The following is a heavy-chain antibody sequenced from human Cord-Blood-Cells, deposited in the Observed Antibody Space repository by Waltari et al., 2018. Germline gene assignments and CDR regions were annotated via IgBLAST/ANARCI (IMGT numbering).Heavy chain of an antibody. Sequence: QVQLQESGPGLVKPSPTLSLTCPVSGCSISSGAYYWIWIRQPPGKGLEWIGYIYYSGSTYYNPSLKSRVTISVDTSKNQFSLKLSSVTAADTAVYYCARDKPYSSSSRYGMDVWGQGTTVTVSS. CDR3: ARDKPYSSSSRYGMDV. CDR2: IYYSGST. CDR1: GCSISSGAYY. D-gene: IGHD6-6*01. J-gene: IGHJ6*02. V-gene: IGHV4-30-4*08.